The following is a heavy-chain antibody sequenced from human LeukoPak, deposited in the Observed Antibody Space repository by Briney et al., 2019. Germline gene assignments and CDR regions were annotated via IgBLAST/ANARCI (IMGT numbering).Heavy chain of an antibody. D-gene: IGHD4-17*01. CDR3: ARHHRSNYGDYVGLLNYFDY. CDR2: IYYSGST. V-gene: IGHV4-39*01. Sequence: SETLSLTCTVSGGSISSSSYSWGWIRQPPGKGLEWIGSIYYSGSTYYNPSLKSRVTISVDTSKNQFSLKLSSVTAADTAVYYCARHHRSNYGDYVGLLNYFDYWGQGTLVTVSS. CDR1: GGSISSSSYS. J-gene: IGHJ4*02.